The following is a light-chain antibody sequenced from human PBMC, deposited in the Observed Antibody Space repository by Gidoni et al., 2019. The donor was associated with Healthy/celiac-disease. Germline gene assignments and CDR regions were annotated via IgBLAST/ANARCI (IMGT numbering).Light chain of an antibody. CDR2: DAS. V-gene: IGKV3-11*01. CDR1: QSVSSY. CDR3: QQRSNWPPWT. J-gene: IGKJ1*01. Sequence: IVFTQSPATLSLSPGERATLSCRASQSVSSYLAWYQQKPGQAPRLLIYDASNRATGIPARFSGSGSGTDFTLTISSLEPEDFAVYYCQQRSNWPPWTFGQGTKVEIK.